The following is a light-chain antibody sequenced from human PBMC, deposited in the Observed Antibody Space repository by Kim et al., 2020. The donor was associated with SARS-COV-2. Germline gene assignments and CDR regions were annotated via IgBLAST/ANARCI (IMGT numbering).Light chain of an antibody. J-gene: IGKJ1*01. CDR1: QYIRND. CDR2: AVS. V-gene: IGKV1-6*01. Sequence: CVGDRVTITCRAGQYIRNDLGVYQQTPGKAPKLLIYAVSTLQSGVPSRFSGSGSVTHFTLTIRSLQPEDFATYYCLQDYTYPRTFGQGTKVDIK. CDR3: LQDYTYPRT.